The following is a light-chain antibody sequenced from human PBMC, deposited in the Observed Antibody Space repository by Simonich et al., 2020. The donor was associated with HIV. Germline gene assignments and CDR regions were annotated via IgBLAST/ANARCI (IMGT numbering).Light chain of an antibody. J-gene: IGKJ4*01. CDR1: QSVISY. V-gene: IGKV3-11*01. Sequence: EIVLTQSPATLSLSPGERATLSCSARQSVISYLAWYQQKPGQAPRLLIYAASNRATGIPARFSGSGYGTDFTLTISSLEPEDFAVYYCQQRSNWPLTFGGGTKVEIK. CDR3: QQRSNWPLT. CDR2: AAS.